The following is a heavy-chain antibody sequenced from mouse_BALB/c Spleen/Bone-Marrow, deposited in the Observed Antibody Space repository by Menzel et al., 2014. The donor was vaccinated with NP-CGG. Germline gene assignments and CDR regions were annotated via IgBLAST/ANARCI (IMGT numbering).Heavy chain of an antibody. Sequence: EVKLVESGGGLVKPGGSLKLSCAASGFAFSSYDMSWVRQTPEKRLEWVAYISSGGGSTYYPDTVKGRFTISRDNAKNTLYLQMSSLKSEDTAMYYCARHKLGRWYFDVWGAGTTVIASS. CDR3: ARHKLGRWYFDV. V-gene: IGHV5-12-1*01. CDR2: ISSGGGST. CDR1: GFAFSSYD. J-gene: IGHJ1*01. D-gene: IGHD4-1*01.